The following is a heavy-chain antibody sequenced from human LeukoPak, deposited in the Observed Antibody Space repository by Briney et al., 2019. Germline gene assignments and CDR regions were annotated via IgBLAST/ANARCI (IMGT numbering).Heavy chain of an antibody. V-gene: IGHV3-23*01. D-gene: IGHD2-21*01. CDR2: ISGSGGST. CDR1: GFTFSSDA. CDR3: AKVVVVTNKFDY. J-gene: IGHJ4*02. Sequence: GGSLRLSCAASGFTFSSDAMSWVRQAPGKGLEWVSAISGSGGSTYYADSVKGRFTISRDNSKNTLYLQMNSLRAEDTAVYYCAKVVVVTNKFDYWGQGTLVTVSS.